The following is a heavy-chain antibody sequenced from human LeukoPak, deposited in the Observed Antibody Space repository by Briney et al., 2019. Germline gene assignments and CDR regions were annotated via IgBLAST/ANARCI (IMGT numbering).Heavy chain of an antibody. CDR1: GGSISSYY. Sequence: PSETLSLTCTVSGGSISSYYWSWIRQPAGKGLEWIGRIYSSGSTNYNSSLKSRVTMSVDTSKNQFSLKLSSVTAADTAVYYCARVEWFGELSPFDIWGQGTMVTVSS. CDR2: IYSSGST. D-gene: IGHD3-10*01. CDR3: ARVEWFGELSPFDI. J-gene: IGHJ3*02. V-gene: IGHV4-4*07.